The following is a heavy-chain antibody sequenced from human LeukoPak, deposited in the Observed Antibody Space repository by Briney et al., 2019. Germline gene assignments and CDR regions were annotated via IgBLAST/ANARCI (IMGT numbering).Heavy chain of an antibody. CDR2: IRSKANSYAT. CDR3: ARGGTEQLVKFPYYYYGMDV. Sequence: GGSLRLSCAASGFTFSGSAMHWARQASGKGLEWVGRIRSKANSYATAYAASVKGRFTISRDDSKSTAYLQMNSLKTEDTAVYYCARGGTEQLVKFPYYYYGMDVWGQGTTVTVSS. J-gene: IGHJ6*02. CDR1: GFTFSGSA. D-gene: IGHD6-6*01. V-gene: IGHV3-73*01.